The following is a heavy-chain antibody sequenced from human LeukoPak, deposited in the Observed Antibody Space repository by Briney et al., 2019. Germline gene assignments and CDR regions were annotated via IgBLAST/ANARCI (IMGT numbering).Heavy chain of an antibody. D-gene: IGHD3-22*01. CDR2: ISGRGGST. V-gene: IGHV3-23*01. CDR3: AKDPTMIVVVIPDY. Sequence: PGGSLRLSCAASGFTFSSYAMSWVRQAPGKGLEWVSAISGRGGSTYYADSVKGRFTISRDNSKNTLYLQMNSLRAEDTAVYYCAKDPTMIVVVIPDYWGQGSLVTVSS. CDR1: GFTFSSYA. J-gene: IGHJ4*02.